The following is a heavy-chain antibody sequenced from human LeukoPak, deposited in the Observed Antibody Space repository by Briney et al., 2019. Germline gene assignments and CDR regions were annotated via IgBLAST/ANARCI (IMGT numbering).Heavy chain of an antibody. J-gene: IGHJ4*02. CDR3: ATDLGYSGYDSPGY. D-gene: IGHD5-12*01. CDR2: FDPEDGET. CDR1: GYTLTELS. Sequence: ASVKVSCKVSGYTLTELSMHWVRQAPGKGLERMGGFDPEDGETIYAQKFQGRVTMTEDTSTDTAYMELSSLRSEDTAVYYCATDLGYSGYDSPGYWGQGTLVTVSS. V-gene: IGHV1-24*01.